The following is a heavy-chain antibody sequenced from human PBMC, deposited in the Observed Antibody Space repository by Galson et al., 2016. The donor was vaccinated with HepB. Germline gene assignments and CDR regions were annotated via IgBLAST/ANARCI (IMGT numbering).Heavy chain of an antibody. J-gene: IGHJ6*02. D-gene: IGHD3-10*01. Sequence: SMRLSCAASGFKFNIYGMSWVRQAPGKGLEWVASISGRGDYIYYADSVRGRFTISRDNAKNSLFLQMNNLRADDTALYYCARKDGDPDYFYGMDVGGQGTTLTVSS. CDR2: ISGRGDYI. CDR1: GFKFNIYG. CDR3: ARKDGDPDYFYGMDV. V-gene: IGHV3-21*01.